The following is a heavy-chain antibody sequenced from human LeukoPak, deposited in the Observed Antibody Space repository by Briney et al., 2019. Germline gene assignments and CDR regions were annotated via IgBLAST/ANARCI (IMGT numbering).Heavy chain of an antibody. CDR2: ISGSGGST. CDR3: AKVEVDCSGGSCLPYYYYGMDV. D-gene: IGHD2-15*01. CDR1: GFTFSSYA. J-gene: IGHJ6*02. V-gene: IGHV3-23*01. Sequence: PGGSLRLSCAASGFTFSSYAMSWVRQAPGKGLEWVSAISGSGGSTYYADSVKGRFTISRDNSKNTLYLQMNSLRAEDTAVYYCAKVEVDCSGGSCLPYYYYGMDVWGQGTTVTVSS.